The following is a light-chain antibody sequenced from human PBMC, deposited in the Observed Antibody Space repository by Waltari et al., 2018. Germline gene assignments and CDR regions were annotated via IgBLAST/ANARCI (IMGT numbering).Light chain of an antibody. V-gene: IGKV1-16*02. CDR1: KVLRNY. CDR3: QQYATDPFT. Sequence: TFPASKVLRNYLAWFQQKPGEAPRSLIYGTSSLRSGVPSKFSGSGSGTEFTLTISSLQPEDSATYYCQQYATDPFTFGQGTKLEIK. J-gene: IGKJ2*01. CDR2: GTS.